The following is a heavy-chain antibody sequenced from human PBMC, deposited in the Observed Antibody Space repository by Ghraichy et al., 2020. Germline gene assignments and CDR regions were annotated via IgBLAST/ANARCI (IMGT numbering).Heavy chain of an antibody. D-gene: IGHD7-27*01. J-gene: IGHJ6*03. CDR2: ISAYNGDT. CDR3: ARGLSNWGSGDYYMDV. V-gene: IGHV1-18*01. CDR1: GYTFTSYG. Sequence: ASVKVSCKASGYTFTSYGISWVRQAPGQGLEWMGWISAYNGDTNYAQKLQGRVTMTTDTSTSTAYMELRSLRSDDTAVYYCARGLSNWGSGDYYMDVWGKGTTVTVSS.